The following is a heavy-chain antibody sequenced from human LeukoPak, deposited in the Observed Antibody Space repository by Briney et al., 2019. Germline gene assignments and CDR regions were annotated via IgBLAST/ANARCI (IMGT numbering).Heavy chain of an antibody. V-gene: IGHV3-23*01. CDR1: GSTFRSHD. Sequence: GGSLRLSRAASGSTFRSHDMSWVRQAPGKGLEWVSGISASGGSTFYADSVKGRFTISRDNSKNTLYLQMNGLRVEDTAVCYCVREGPRGLAFDIWGQGTMVTVSS. J-gene: IGHJ3*02. D-gene: IGHD3/OR15-3a*01. CDR3: VREGPRGLAFDI. CDR2: ISASGGST.